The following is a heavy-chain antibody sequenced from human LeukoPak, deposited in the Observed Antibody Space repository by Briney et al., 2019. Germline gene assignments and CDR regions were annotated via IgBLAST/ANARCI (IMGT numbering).Heavy chain of an antibody. CDR1: GFTFSSYG. Sequence: GRSLRLSCAASGFTFSSYGMHWVRQAPGKGLEWVSLISYDGSNKYYANPVKGRFTISRDNSKNTLYLQLNSLRAEDTAVFYCAKALDSGGNFYFDYWGQGTLVTVSS. J-gene: IGHJ4*02. D-gene: IGHD4-23*01. CDR3: AKALDSGGNFYFDY. CDR2: ISYDGSNK. V-gene: IGHV3-30*18.